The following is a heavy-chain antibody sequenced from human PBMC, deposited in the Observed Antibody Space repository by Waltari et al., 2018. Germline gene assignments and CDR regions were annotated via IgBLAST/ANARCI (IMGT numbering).Heavy chain of an antibody. J-gene: IGHJ5*02. CDR1: GFAFSSYA. V-gene: IGHV3-23*01. Sequence: EVQLLESGGGLVQPGGSLRLSCAASGFAFSSYAMRWVRQAPGKGLEWVSAIRGSGGSTYYADSVKRLFTISRDNSKTTLHLQINRLRAEDTAVYYCAKTLNYYCDRSGYYHHWGQGTLVTVSS. D-gene: IGHD3-22*01. CDR3: AKTLNYYCDRSGYYHH. CDR2: IRGSGGST.